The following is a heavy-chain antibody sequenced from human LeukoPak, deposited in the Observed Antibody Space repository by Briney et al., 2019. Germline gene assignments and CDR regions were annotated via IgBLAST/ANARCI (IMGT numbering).Heavy chain of an antibody. V-gene: IGHV3-30*04. Sequence: GGSLRLSCAASGFTFSSYAMHWVRQAPGKGLEWVAVISYDGSNKYYADSVKGRFNISRDNSKNTLYLQMNSLRAEDTAVYYCASIAAAGNPSGYCGQGTLVSVSS. CDR2: ISYDGSNK. J-gene: IGHJ4*02. CDR3: ASIAAAGNPSGY. D-gene: IGHD6-13*01. CDR1: GFTFSSYA.